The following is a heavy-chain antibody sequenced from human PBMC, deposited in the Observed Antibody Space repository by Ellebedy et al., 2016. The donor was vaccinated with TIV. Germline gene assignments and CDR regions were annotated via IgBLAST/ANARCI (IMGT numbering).Heavy chain of an antibody. CDR2: ISSSSSTI. CDR3: AREGGVAVAGIGY. J-gene: IGHJ4*02. CDR1: GFTFSSYS. D-gene: IGHD6-19*01. Sequence: GGSLRLXXAASGFTFSSYSMNWVRQVPGKGLEWVSYISSSSSTIYYADSVKGRFTISRDNAKNSLYLQMNSLRAEDTAVYYCAREGGVAVAGIGYWGQGTLVTVSS. V-gene: IGHV3-48*04.